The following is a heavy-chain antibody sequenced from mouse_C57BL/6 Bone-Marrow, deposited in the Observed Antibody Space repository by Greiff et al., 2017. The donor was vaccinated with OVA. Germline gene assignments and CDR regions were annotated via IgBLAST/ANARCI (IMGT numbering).Heavy chain of an antibody. CDR2: IYPRSGDT. CDR1: GYTFTSYG. CDR3: ARTDYWGSYWYFDV. J-gene: IGHJ1*03. D-gene: IGHD1-1*01. Sequence: VQLQQSGAELARPGASVKLSCKASGYTFTSYGISWVKQRTGPGLEWIGEIYPRSGDTYYNEKFKGKATLTADKSSSTAYMELRSLTSEDSAVYFCARTDYWGSYWYFDVWGTGTTVTVSS. V-gene: IGHV1-81*01.